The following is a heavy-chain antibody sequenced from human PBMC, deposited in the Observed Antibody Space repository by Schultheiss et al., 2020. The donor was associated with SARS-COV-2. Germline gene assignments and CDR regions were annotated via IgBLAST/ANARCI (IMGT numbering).Heavy chain of an antibody. CDR1: GGSIITGGYY. CDR3: ARVGGYSSSSGFWFDP. D-gene: IGHD6-6*01. V-gene: IGHV4-31*03. J-gene: IGHJ5*02. Sequence: SETLSLTCTVSGGSIITGGYYWSWIRQPPGKGLEWIGYIYYSGSSYYNPSLKSRVIISVDTSKNQFSLQLNSVTPEDTAVYYCARVGGYSSSSGFWFDPWGQGTLVTVSS. CDR2: IYYSGSS.